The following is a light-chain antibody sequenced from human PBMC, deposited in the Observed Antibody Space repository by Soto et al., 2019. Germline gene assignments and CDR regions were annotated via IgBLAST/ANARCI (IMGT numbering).Light chain of an antibody. Sequence: QSVLTQLASVSGSPGQSITISCAGTSSDVGGYNYVSWYQQHPGKVPRLIISDVNKRPSGVSDRFSGSKSGNTASLTISGLQAEDEADYYCASFTRSVTVVFGGGTKLTVL. CDR3: ASFTRSVTVV. CDR1: SSDVGGYNY. CDR2: DVN. V-gene: IGLV2-14*03. J-gene: IGLJ2*01.